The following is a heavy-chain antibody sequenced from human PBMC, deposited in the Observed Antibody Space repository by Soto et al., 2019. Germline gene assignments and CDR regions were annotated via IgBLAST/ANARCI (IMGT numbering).Heavy chain of an antibody. Sequence: QVQLVQSGAEVKKPGSSVKVSCKASGGTFSSYAISWVRQAPGQGLEWMGGIIPIFGTANYAQKFQGRVTITADESTSTAYMELSSLRSEDTAVYYCAREFQGEYYDSSGRFGYWGQGTLVTVSS. CDR2: IIPIFGTA. V-gene: IGHV1-69*01. D-gene: IGHD3-22*01. CDR3: AREFQGEYYDSSGRFGY. J-gene: IGHJ4*02. CDR1: GGTFSSYA.